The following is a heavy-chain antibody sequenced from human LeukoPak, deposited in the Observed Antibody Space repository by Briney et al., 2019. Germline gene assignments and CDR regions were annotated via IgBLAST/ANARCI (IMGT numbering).Heavy chain of an antibody. Sequence: PGGSLRLSYAASGFTFSSYAMTWVRQAPGKGLEWVSGISGSGGSTYYADSVKGRFTISRDNSKNTLYLQMNSLRADDTAVYYCAKGALLYFDYWGQGTLVTVSS. CDR1: GFTFSSYA. CDR2: ISGSGGST. V-gene: IGHV3-23*01. CDR3: AKGALLYFDY. D-gene: IGHD4/OR15-4a*01. J-gene: IGHJ4*02.